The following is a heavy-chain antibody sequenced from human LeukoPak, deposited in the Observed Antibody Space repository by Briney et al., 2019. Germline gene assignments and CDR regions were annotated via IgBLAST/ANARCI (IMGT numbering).Heavy chain of an antibody. CDR2: IYSGGST. CDR3: AIPAGYKKYFQH. Sequence: LPGGSLRLSCAASGFTVSSNYMSWVRQAPGKGLEWVSVIYSGGSTYYADSVKGRFTISRDNSKNTLYLQMNSLRAEDTAVYYCAIPAGYKKYFQHWGQGTLVTVSS. V-gene: IGHV3-66*01. J-gene: IGHJ1*01. D-gene: IGHD1-14*01. CDR1: GFTVSSNY.